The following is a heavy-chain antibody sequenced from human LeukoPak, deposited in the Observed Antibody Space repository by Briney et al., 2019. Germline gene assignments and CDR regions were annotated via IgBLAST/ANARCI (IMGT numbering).Heavy chain of an antibody. D-gene: IGHD6-13*01. J-gene: IGHJ4*02. Sequence: ASVKVSCKASGYTFTGYYMHWVRQAPGQGLEWMGWINPNSGGTNFAQKFQGRVTMTRDTSISTAYMELSSLRSDDTAVYYCAPTNSWYYYFDYWGQGTLVTVSP. CDR2: INPNSGGT. CDR3: APTNSWYYYFDY. CDR1: GYTFTGYY. V-gene: IGHV1-2*02.